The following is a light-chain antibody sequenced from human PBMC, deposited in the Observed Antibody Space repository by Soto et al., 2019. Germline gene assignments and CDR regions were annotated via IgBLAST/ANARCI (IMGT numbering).Light chain of an antibody. CDR1: QRIGRL. J-gene: IGKJ3*01. V-gene: IGKV1-39*01. Sequence: DIQMTQSPSSLSASVGDTVTITWRASQRIGRLLSWYQQQPGKAPKLLIYDGFTLQGGVPSRFSGSGSGTDFTLTIGSLQPEDFTTYYCQQTDRPPFTFGPGTKVDVK. CDR2: DGF. CDR3: QQTDRPPFT.